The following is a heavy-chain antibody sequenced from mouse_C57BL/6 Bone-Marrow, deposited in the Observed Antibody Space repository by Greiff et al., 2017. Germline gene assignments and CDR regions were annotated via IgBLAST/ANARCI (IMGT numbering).Heavy chain of an antibody. CDR1: GYTFTEYT. J-gene: IGHJ3*01. CDR2: FYPGSGSI. D-gene: IGHD2-5*01. Sequence: QVQLQQSGAELVKPGASVKLSCKASGYTFTEYTIHWVKQRSGQGLEWIGWFYPGSGSIKYNENFKDKATLTADKSSSTVYMELSRLTSEVTAVYCGAGHEAAALYYSKPGFADWGQGTLVTVSA. CDR3: AGHEAAALYYSKPGFAD. V-gene: IGHV1-62-2*01.